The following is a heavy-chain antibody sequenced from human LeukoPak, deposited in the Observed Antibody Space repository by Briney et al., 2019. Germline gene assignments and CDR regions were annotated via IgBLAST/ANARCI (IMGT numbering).Heavy chain of an antibody. D-gene: IGHD2-15*01. CDR2: IYYSGST. V-gene: IGHV4-39*07. CDR1: GGSISSSSYY. CDR3: ARGSVVAATFAPFDY. J-gene: IGHJ4*02. Sequence: SETLSLTCTVSGGSISSSSYYWGWIRQPPGKGLEWIGSIYYSGSTNYNPSLKSRVTISLDTSKNQFSLKLSSVTAADTAVYYCARGSVVAATFAPFDYWGQGTLVTVSS.